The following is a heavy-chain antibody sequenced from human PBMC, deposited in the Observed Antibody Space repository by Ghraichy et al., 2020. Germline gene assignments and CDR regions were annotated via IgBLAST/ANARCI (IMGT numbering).Heavy chain of an antibody. D-gene: IGHD3-22*01. CDR2: INPSGGST. V-gene: IGHV1-46*03. CDR3: ARSTITMIVGY. Sequence: ASVKVSCKASGYTFTSYYMHWVRQAPGQGLEWMGIINPSGGSTSYAQRFQGRVTMTRDTSTSTVYMELSSLRSEDTAVYYCARSTITMIVGYWGQGTLVTVSS. J-gene: IGHJ4*02. CDR1: GYTFTSYY.